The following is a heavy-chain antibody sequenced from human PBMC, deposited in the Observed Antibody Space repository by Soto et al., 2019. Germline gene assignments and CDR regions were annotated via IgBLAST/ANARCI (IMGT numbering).Heavy chain of an antibody. D-gene: IGHD2-21*02. CDR1: GDSIRSISHY. V-gene: IGHV4-39*07. J-gene: IGHJ4*02. Sequence: SETLSLTCTVSGDSIRSISHYWSWVRQPPGKGVEWIGEINHSGSTNYNPSLKSRVTISVDTSKNQFSLKLSSVTAADTAVYYCAREYGGNSGTFDYWGQGPLVTVSS. CDR2: INHSGST. CDR3: AREYGGNSGTFDY.